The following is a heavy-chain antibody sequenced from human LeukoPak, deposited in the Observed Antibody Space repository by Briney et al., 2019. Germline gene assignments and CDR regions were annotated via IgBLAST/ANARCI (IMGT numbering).Heavy chain of an antibody. D-gene: IGHD1-1*01. J-gene: IGHJ5*02. CDR3: ARGRAGIDR. Sequence: SETLSLTCTVSGGSMSSYYWSWIRQPPGKGLEWIGYINYSENMDRDNTNYSPSLKSRVTMDMSKNHCFLSLTSVTAADSAVYYCARGRAGIDRWGRGTLVIVS. CDR2: INYSENMDRDNT. V-gene: IGHV4-59*01. CDR1: GGSMSSYY.